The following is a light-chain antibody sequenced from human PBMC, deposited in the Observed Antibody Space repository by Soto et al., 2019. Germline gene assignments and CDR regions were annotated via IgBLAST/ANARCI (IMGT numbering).Light chain of an antibody. J-gene: IGLJ1*01. CDR3: CSYAGSYPYV. CDR1: SSDVGGYNY. Sequence: QAALTQPRPVSGSPGQSVTISCPGTSSDVGGYNYVSWYQQHPGKAPKLMIYDVSKRPSGVPDRFSGSKSGNTASLTISGLQAEDEADYYCCSYAGSYPYVFGTGTKVTVL. V-gene: IGLV2-11*01. CDR2: DVS.